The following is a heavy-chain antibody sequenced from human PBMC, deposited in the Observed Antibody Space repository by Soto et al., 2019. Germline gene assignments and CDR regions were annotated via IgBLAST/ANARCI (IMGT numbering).Heavy chain of an antibody. V-gene: IGHV4-59*01. Sequence: SETLSLTCTVSGGSISSYYWSWIRQPPGRGLEWIGFIHYSGTSNYSPSLESRVTISLDTSKNQFSLKLSSVTAADTAVYYCARDNGYCSGGSCYSGAYGMDVWGQGTTVTVSS. CDR3: ARDNGYCSGGSCYSGAYGMDV. CDR1: GGSISSYY. D-gene: IGHD2-15*01. J-gene: IGHJ6*02. CDR2: IHYSGTS.